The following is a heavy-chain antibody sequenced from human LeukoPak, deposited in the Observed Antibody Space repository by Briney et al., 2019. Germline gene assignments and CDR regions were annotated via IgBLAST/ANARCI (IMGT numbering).Heavy chain of an antibody. CDR3: ARLYGSGSSLYFDY. V-gene: IGHV4-4*07. J-gene: IGHJ4*02. Sequence: RTSETLSLTCTVSGGSISSYYWSWIRQPAGKGLEWIGRIYTSGSTNYNPSLKSRVTISVDTSKNQFSLKLSSVTAADTAVYYCARLYGSGSSLYFDYWGQGTLVTVSS. CDR2: IYTSGST. D-gene: IGHD3-10*01. CDR1: GGSISSYY.